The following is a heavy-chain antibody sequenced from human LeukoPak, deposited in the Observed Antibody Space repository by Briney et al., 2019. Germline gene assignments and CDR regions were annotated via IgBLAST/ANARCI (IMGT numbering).Heavy chain of an antibody. CDR1: GYSFTSYW. D-gene: IGHD6-13*01. V-gene: IGHV5-51*01. CDR2: IYPGDSDT. Sequence: GESLKISCKGSGYSFTSYWIGWVRQMPGKGLEWMGIIYPGDSDTRYSPSFQGQVTISADKSISTAYLQWSSLKASDTAMYYFARQAGGYSSSSYFDYWGQGTLVTVSS. J-gene: IGHJ4*02. CDR3: ARQAGGYSSSSYFDY.